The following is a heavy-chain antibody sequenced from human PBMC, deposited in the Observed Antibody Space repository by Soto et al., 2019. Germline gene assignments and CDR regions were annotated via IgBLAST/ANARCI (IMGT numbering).Heavy chain of an antibody. CDR1: GYTFTGNY. Sequence: GASVKVSCKASGYTFTGNYMHWVRQAPGQELEWMGWINPNSGGTNYAQKFQGRVTITRDTSISTAYMELSRLRSDDTAVYYCARGDTAMDYYYYYGMDVWGQGTTVTVSS. CDR3: ARGDTAMDYYYYYGMDV. D-gene: IGHD5-18*01. CDR2: INPNSGGT. J-gene: IGHJ6*02. V-gene: IGHV1-2*02.